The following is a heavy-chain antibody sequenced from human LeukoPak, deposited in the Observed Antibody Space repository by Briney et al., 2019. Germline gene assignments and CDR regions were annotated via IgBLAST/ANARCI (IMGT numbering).Heavy chain of an antibody. CDR2: INHSGST. J-gene: IGHJ6*03. CDR1: GGSFSGYY. Sequence: SETLSLTCAVYGGSFSGYYWSWIRQPPGKGLEWIGEINHSGSTNYNPSLKSRVTISVDTSKSQLSLKLSSVTAADTAVYYCARESCSSTSCYGYVGFGYYYYYMDVWGKGTTVTISS. CDR3: ARESCSSTSCYGYVGFGYYYYYMDV. V-gene: IGHV4-34*01. D-gene: IGHD2-2*01.